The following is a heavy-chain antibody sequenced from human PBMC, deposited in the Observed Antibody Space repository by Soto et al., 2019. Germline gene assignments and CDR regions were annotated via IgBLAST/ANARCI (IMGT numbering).Heavy chain of an antibody. V-gene: IGHV1-69*06. CDR3: ASFGEPYYYDSSGYSAFDI. Sequence: ASVKASCKASGGTFSSYPISWVRQAPGQGLERMGGIIPILGPENYAQKFQGRVTITADKSTSTAYMELSSLRSEDTAVYYCASFGEPYYYDSSGYSAFDIWGQGTMVTVSS. J-gene: IGHJ3*02. CDR1: GGTFSSYP. D-gene: IGHD3-22*01. CDR2: IIPILGPE.